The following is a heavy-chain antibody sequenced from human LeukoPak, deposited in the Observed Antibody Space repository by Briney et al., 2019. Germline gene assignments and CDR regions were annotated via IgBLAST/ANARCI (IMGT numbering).Heavy chain of an antibody. Sequence: GGSLRLSCAASGLTFSSYWMTWVRQAPGKGLEWVANIKQDGSEKYYVDSVKGRFTISRDNAKNSLYLQMNSLRAEDTAVYYCARDKWTPGYWGQGTLVTVSS. D-gene: IGHD1-26*01. CDR1: GLTFSSYW. J-gene: IGHJ4*02. V-gene: IGHV3-7*01. CDR3: ARDKWTPGY. CDR2: IKQDGSEK.